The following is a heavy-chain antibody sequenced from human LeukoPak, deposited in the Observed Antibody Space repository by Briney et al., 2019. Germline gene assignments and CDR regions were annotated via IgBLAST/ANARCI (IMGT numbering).Heavy chain of an antibody. V-gene: IGHV4-39*01. CDR2: IYYSGST. D-gene: IGHD3-22*01. CDR3: ARYYYDSIGYSRDRRPFDY. J-gene: IGHJ4*02. Sequence: SETLSLTCTVSGGSISSSSYYWGWIRQPPGNGLEWIGSIYYSGSTYYNPSLKSRVTISVDTSKNQFSLKLSSVTAADTAVYYCARYYYDSIGYSRDRRPFDYWGQGTLVTVSS. CDR1: GGSISSSSYY.